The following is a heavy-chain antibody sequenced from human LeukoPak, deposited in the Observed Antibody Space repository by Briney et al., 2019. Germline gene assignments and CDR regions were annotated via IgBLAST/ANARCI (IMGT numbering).Heavy chain of an antibody. Sequence: GGSLRLSCAASGFTFSKYDMHWVRQAAGKGLEWVSAIGAGGDTYYPDSVKGRFTISRENAKNSLYLRMNSLRAGDTAVYYCARWVYGSGFDYWGQGTLVTVSS. CDR1: GFTFSKYD. V-gene: IGHV3-13*04. J-gene: IGHJ4*02. CDR2: IGAGGDT. D-gene: IGHD3-10*01. CDR3: ARWVYGSGFDY.